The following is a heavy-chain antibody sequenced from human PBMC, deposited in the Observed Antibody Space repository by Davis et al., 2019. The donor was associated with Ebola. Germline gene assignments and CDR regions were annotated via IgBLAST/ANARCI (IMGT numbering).Heavy chain of an antibody. J-gene: IGHJ4*02. Sequence: GESLKISCAASGFTFSSYAMSWVRQAPGKGLEWVSMLHSGHQTYYTDSVKDRFTISRDDSKNTVFLQMSGLKVEDTAVYYCMSYDDWGQETLVTVSS. V-gene: IGHV3-23*05. CDR3: MSYDD. CDR1: GFTFSSYA. CDR2: LHSGHQT.